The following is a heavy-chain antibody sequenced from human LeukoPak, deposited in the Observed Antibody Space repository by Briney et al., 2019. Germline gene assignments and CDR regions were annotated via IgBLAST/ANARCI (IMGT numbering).Heavy chain of an antibody. J-gene: IGHJ4*02. CDR3: ARRAGAYSHPYDY. CDR2: INWNAGSV. CDR1: GFTFDKYG. Sequence: GGSLRLSCAASGFTFDKYGMSWVRQTPEKGLEWVSGINWNAGSVAYADSVKGRFTISRDNGKNSLYLQMNSLRAEDTAVYYCARRAGAYSHPYDYWGQGTLVTVSS. V-gene: IGHV3-20*04. D-gene: IGHD4/OR15-4a*01.